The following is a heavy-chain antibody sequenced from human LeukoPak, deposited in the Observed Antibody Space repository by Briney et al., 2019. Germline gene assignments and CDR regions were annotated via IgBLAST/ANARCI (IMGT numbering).Heavy chain of an antibody. CDR1: GFTFSSYA. D-gene: IGHD2-15*01. CDR2: ISGSGGST. CDR3: AKDLSSSSSVVVVAAKHDY. J-gene: IGHJ4*02. V-gene: IGHV3-23*01. Sequence: GGSLRLSCAASGFTFSSYAMSWVRQAPGKGLEWVSAISGSGGSTYYADSVKGRFTISRDNSKNTLYLQMNSLRAEDTAVYYRAKDLSSSSSVVVVAAKHDYWGQGTLVTVSS.